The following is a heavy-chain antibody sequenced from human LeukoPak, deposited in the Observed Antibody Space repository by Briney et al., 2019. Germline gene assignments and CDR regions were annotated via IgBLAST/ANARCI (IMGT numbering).Heavy chain of an antibody. CDR2: INHSGST. D-gene: IGHD6-19*01. CDR1: AASFSGYY. V-gene: IGHV4-34*01. Sequence: SQTLSLTCAVYAASFSGYYWSWVRQPPGKGLEWLGEINHSGSTNYNPSLKSRVTISVDTSKNQFSLKLSSVTAADTAVYYCAAKQWLVRRGYFQHWGQGTLVTVSS. J-gene: IGHJ1*01. CDR3: AAKQWLVRRGYFQH.